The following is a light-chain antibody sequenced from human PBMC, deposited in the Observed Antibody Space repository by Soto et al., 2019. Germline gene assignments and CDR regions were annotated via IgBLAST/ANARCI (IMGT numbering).Light chain of an antibody. CDR3: GTWDTSLTTNWV. J-gene: IGLJ3*02. CDR2: DNN. Sequence: QSVLTQPPSVSAAPGQKVTISCSGSSSNIGNNYVSWYQQLPGTAPKVLIYDNNKRPSGIPDRFSGSKSGTSATLDITGLQTGDEADYYCGTWDTSLTTNWVFGGGTKLTVL. CDR1: SSNIGNNY. V-gene: IGLV1-51*01.